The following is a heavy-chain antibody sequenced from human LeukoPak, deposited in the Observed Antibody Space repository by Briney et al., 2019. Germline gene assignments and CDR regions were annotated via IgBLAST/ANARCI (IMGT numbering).Heavy chain of an antibody. CDR3: VRESEYFDWLLDY. CDR1: GFTFSRNW. CDR2: ISSDGSST. Sequence: PGGSLRLSCAASGFTFSRNWMHWVRQAPGKGLVWVSRISSDGSSTTYADSVKGRFIISRDNAKNTLYLQMNGLRVEDTAVYYCVRESEYFDWLLDYWGQGTLVTVSS. V-gene: IGHV3-74*01. D-gene: IGHD3-9*01. J-gene: IGHJ4*02.